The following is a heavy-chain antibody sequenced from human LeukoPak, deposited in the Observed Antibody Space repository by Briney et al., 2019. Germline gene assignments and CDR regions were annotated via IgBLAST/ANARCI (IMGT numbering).Heavy chain of an antibody. J-gene: IGHJ4*02. V-gene: IGHV3-48*03. CDR1: GVTFSSYE. CDR2: ISSSGSSI. CDR3: ARDGGDYFDY. D-gene: IGHD2-21*01. Sequence: PGGSLRLSWSASGVTFSSYERNWVRQASWKGLELVSCISSSGSSIYYADPVKGRLTISRDKAKNSLHLQMNSLTAEDTAVYYCARDGGDYFDYWGQGTLVTVSS.